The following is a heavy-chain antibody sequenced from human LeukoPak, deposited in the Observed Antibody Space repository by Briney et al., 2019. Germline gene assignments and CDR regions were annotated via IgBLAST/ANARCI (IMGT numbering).Heavy chain of an antibody. J-gene: IGHJ4*02. V-gene: IGHV4-30-2*01. CDR1: GDSISGGDYY. D-gene: IGHD1-1*01. Sequence: MASETLSLTCTVSGDSISGGDYYWSWIRLPPGKGLEWIGYVYHSGTTYYNPSLKSRVTISVDTSKNQFSLNLSSVTAADTAVYYCARVCVLDQNWSCFDYWGQGTLVTVSS. CDR2: VYHSGTT. CDR3: ARVCVLDQNWSCFDY.